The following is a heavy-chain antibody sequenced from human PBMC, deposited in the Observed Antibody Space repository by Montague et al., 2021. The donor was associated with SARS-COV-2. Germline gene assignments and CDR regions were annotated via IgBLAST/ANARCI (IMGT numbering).Heavy chain of an antibody. CDR3: ARVSSSYGAVDASDVIDD. D-gene: IGHD2-2*01. J-gene: IGHJ6*02. Sequence: SETLSLTCTVYGYSFSSDDYWGWIRPPPEKGLEWVGSNYRNGTTYYHPSLKSRVTISVDTSKNQFSLKMRSVTAADTAVYYCARVSSSYGAVDASDVIDDWGQGTMVTVSS. V-gene: IGHV4-38-2*02. CDR2: NYRNGTT. CDR1: GYSFSSDDY.